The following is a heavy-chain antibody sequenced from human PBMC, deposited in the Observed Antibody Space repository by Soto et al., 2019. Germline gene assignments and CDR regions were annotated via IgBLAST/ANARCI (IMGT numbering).Heavy chain of an antibody. CDR3: AREGPARNSYYGMDV. CDR2: ISGYNGNT. V-gene: IGHV1-18*01. CDR1: GYSFTTYG. D-gene: IGHD1-1*01. Sequence: QVQLVQSRGEVKKPGASVKVSCKTSGYSFTTYGISWVRQAPGQGLEWMGWISGYNGNTNYAQNLRGRDTMTRDTSTSTADMELRSLSSEDPAVYYCAREGPARNSYYGMDVWGQGGTVTVSS. J-gene: IGHJ6*02.